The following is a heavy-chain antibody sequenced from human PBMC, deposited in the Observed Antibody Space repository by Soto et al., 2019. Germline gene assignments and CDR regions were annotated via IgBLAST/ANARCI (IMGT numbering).Heavy chain of an antibody. V-gene: IGHV4-39*01. CDR2: IYYSGST. Sequence: SETLSLTCTVSGGSISSSSYYWAWIRQPPGKGLEWIGSIYYSGSTYYNPSLKSRVTISVDTSKNQFSLNLSSVTAADTAVYYCARRDNFDYWGQGTLVTVSS. CDR1: GGSISSSSYY. J-gene: IGHJ4*02. CDR3: ARRDNFDY.